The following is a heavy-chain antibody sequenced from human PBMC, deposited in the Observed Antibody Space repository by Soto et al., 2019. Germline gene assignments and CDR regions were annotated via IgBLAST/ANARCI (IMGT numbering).Heavy chain of an antibody. CDR3: ARWRYGDY. D-gene: IGHD1-1*01. CDR1: GYTFTSYG. V-gene: IGHV1-18*01. CDR2: ISAHNGNT. Sequence: QVHLVQSGAEVKKPGASVKVSCKASGYTFTSYGITWVRQAPGQGLEWMGWISAHNGNTDYAQKLQGRVIVTRDTSTSTAYMELMSLISDDTAVYYCARWRYGDYWGQGALVTVSS. J-gene: IGHJ4*02.